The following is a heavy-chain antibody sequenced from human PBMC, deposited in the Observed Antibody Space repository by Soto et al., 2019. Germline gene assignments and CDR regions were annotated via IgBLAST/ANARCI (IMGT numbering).Heavy chain of an antibody. CDR1: GGALSGYA. D-gene: IGHD2-21*02. CDR2: IIPMFDST. V-gene: IGHV1-69*13. CDR3: ARRVVVTSVRDIAYYYYGLDV. J-gene: IGHJ6*02. Sequence: GASVKGSWKAVGGALSGYAICWVRQAPGQGLEWMGGIIPMFDSTNYAQKFQGRVTITADESTSTAFMELSSLRSEDTAVYYCARRVVVTSVRDIAYYYYGLDVWGQGTTVTVSS.